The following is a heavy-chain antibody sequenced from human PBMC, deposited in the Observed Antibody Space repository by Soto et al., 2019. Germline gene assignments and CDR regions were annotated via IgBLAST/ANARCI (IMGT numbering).Heavy chain of an antibody. CDR2: GIPVFGTP. D-gene: IGHD5-12*01. CDR1: GDTFGTFA. J-gene: IGHJ4*02. Sequence: VQLVQSGAEVKKPGSSVKVSCKTSGDTFGTFAINWIRQAPGRGLQLLGGGIPVFGTPNYAPDFQCRLXITADESANTSFMEVISLRSDDAAIYYCATTSRGYTAFFEFWSLGTLVIVSS. V-gene: IGHV1-69*12. CDR3: ATTSRGYTAFFEF.